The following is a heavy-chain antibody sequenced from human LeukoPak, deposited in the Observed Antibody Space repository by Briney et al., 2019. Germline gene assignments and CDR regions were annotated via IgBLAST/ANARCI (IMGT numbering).Heavy chain of an antibody. D-gene: IGHD3-10*01. CDR2: IYSGGST. J-gene: IGHJ4*02. Sequence: GGSLRLSCAASGFTFSSYSMNWVRQAPGKGLEWVSVIYSGGSTYYADSVKGRFTISRDNSKNTLYLQMNSLRAEDTAVYYCARGAVTMVRGVPYFDYWGQGILVTVSS. CDR3: ARGAVTMVRGVPYFDY. CDR1: GFTFSSYS. V-gene: IGHV3-53*01.